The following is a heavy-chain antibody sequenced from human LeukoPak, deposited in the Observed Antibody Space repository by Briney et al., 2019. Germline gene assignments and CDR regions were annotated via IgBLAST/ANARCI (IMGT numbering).Heavy chain of an antibody. CDR1: GYTFTSYY. V-gene: IGHV1-46*01. D-gene: IGHD6-13*01. Sequence: ASVKVSCKASGYTFTSYYMHWVRQAPGQGLEWMGIINPSGGSTSYAQKFQGRVTMTRDMSTSTVYMELSSLRSEDTAVYYCAKDTTAAYGFDYWGQGTLVTVSS. J-gene: IGHJ4*02. CDR3: AKDTTAAYGFDY. CDR2: INPSGGST.